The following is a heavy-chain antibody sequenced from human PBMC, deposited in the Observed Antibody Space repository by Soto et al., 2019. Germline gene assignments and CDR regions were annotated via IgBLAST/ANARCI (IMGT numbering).Heavy chain of an antibody. CDR3: AREYPAMAHIDE. Sequence: ASVKVSCKASGYTFTSYGISWVRQAPGQGLEWMGWISAYNGNTNYAQKLQGRVTMTTDTSTSTAYMELRSLTPADTPVYYCAREYPAMAHIDEWGQGTLVTVSS. CDR2: ISAYNGNT. J-gene: IGHJ4*02. CDR1: GYTFTSYG. V-gene: IGHV1-18*01.